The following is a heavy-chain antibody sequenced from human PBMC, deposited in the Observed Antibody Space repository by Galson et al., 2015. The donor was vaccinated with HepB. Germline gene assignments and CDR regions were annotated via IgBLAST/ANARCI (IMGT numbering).Heavy chain of an antibody. CDR2: ISYDGSNK. CDR3: AKDFEDLSYYMDV. CDR1: GFTFSSYG. V-gene: IGHV3-30*18. Sequence: SLRLSCAASGFTFSSYGMHWVRQAPGKGLEWVAVISYDGSNKYYADSVKGRFTISRDNSKNTLYLQMNSLRAEDTAVYYCAKDFEDLSYYMDVWGKGTTVTVSS. D-gene: IGHD3-16*02. J-gene: IGHJ6*03.